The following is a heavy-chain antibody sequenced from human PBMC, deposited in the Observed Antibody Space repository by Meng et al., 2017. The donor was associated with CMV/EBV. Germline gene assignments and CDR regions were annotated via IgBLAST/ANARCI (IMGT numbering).Heavy chain of an antibody. V-gene: IGHV1-69*12. CDR1: GGSLRSYS. D-gene: IGHD3-16*02. CDR2: VLPSFGTA. Sequence: VQAVEAGAEVLKAGSVGKDSVKASGGSLRSYSISWVQQAPEQGLEGTGGVLPSFGTANYAKKVQDIVTSTADGSTSTADMELNSLRSEVTAVYYSASAGGLYVWGSYRYDYWGQGTLVTVSS. J-gene: IGHJ4*02. CDR3: ASAGGLYVWGSYRYDY.